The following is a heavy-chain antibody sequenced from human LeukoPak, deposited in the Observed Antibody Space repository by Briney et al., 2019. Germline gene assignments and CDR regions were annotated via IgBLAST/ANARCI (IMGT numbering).Heavy chain of an antibody. D-gene: IGHD6-19*01. V-gene: IGHV4-59*08. CDR2: IYYSGST. CDR3: ARQIAVAGRRGFIGY. J-gene: IGHJ4*02. Sequence: RASETLSLTCTVSGGSISSYYWSWIRQPPGKGLEWIGFIYYSGSTNYNPSLKSRVTISVDTSKNQFSLKLSSVTAADTAVYYCARQIAVAGRRGFIGYWGQGTLVTVSS. CDR1: GGSISSYY.